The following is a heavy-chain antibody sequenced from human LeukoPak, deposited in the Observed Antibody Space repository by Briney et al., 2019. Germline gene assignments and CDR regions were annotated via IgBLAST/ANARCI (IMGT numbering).Heavy chain of an antibody. CDR2: VSSSSRTI. Sequence: GGSLRLSCAASDFTFITFTMHWVRQAPGKGLEWVSSVSSSSRTINYADSVQGRSTVSRDNANNSMYLQINDLRREDTAVYYCARGSPRGGLDSWGQGTLVTVSS. CDR3: ARGSPRGGLDS. CDR1: DFTFITFT. V-gene: IGHV3-48*01. D-gene: IGHD1-14*01. J-gene: IGHJ4*02.